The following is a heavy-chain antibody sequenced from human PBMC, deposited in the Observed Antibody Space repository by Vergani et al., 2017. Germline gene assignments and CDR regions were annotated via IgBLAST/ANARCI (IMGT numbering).Heavy chain of an antibody. Sequence: QVQLVESGGGLVKPGGSLRLSCIASGFTFSDYYMTWICQAPGKGLEWISYISNSGDTTHYSDSVKGRFTISRDNAKNSMYLEMHSLRVEDTVVYYCTRDQGVWSGYYYYYYMDVWGNGTTVTVSS. CDR3: TRDQGVWSGYYYYYYMDV. CDR2: ISNSGDTT. D-gene: IGHD3-3*01. CDR1: GFTFSDYY. V-gene: IGHV3-11*01. J-gene: IGHJ6*03.